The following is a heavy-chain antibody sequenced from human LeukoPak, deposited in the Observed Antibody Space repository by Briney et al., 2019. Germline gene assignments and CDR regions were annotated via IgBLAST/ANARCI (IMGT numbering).Heavy chain of an antibody. CDR1: GGSMNDYY. V-gene: IGHV4-59*01. D-gene: IGHD3-22*01. CDR2: IYHTGSA. Sequence: SETLSLTCTVSGGSMNDYYWSWIRQSPGKGLEWVGYIYHTGSATYKPSLKSRVTLSLDTSKNQFSLWLSSVTAADTAVYYCARGRGDSKGTSFDFWGQGTLVTVSS. CDR3: ARGRGDSKGTSFDF. J-gene: IGHJ4*02.